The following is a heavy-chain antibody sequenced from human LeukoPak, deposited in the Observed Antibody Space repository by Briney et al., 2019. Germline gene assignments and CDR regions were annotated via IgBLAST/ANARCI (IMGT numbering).Heavy chain of an antibody. CDR2: IGTAGDT. CDR1: GFTFSSYD. V-gene: IGHV3-13*01. CDR3: ARAHQYYYGSGSY. J-gene: IGHJ4*02. Sequence: GGSLRLSCAASGFTFSSYDMHWVRQATGKGLEWVSAIGTAGDTYYPDSVKGRFTISRDNSKNTLYLQMNSLRAEDTAVYYCARAHQYYYGSGSYWGQGTLVTVSS. D-gene: IGHD3-10*01.